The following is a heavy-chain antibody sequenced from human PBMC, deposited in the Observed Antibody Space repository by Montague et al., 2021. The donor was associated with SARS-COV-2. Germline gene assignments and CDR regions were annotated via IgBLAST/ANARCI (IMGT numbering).Heavy chain of an antibody. CDR1: GDSISTSTW. J-gene: IGHJ6*02. V-gene: IGHV4-4*02. Sequence: SETLSLTCRVSGDSISTSTWWTWVRQTPGKVLEWIGEIFHSGTINYNPSLKSRVSISVGKSNNQFSLRLSSLIAADTAVYYCATLSRRTAAGTRDYFGLDVWGQGTTVVVSS. CDR2: IFHSGTI. D-gene: IGHD6-13*01. CDR3: ATLSRRTAAGTRDYFGLDV.